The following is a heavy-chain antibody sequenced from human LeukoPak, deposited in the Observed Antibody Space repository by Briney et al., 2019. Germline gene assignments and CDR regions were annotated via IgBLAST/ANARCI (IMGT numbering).Heavy chain of an antibody. CDR2: VAPEDGET. J-gene: IGHJ5*02. V-gene: IGHV1-69-2*01. Sequence: ASVKVSCKVSGYTFTVYYMHWVQQAPGKGLEWMGLVAPEDGETIYAEKFQGRVSMTTGTSTSTAYMELRSLRSDDTAVYYCARADIAAAGNWFDPWGQGTLVTVSS. CDR3: ARADIAAAGNWFDP. CDR1: GYTFTVYY. D-gene: IGHD6-13*01.